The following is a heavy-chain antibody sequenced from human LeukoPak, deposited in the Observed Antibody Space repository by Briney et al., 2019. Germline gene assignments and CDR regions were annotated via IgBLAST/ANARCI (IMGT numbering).Heavy chain of an antibody. V-gene: IGHV3-23*01. D-gene: IGHD1-26*01. J-gene: IGHJ4*02. CDR2: ISSSGGST. CDR1: GFTFSSYA. CDR3: AKNSGPFDY. Sequence: PGGSLRLSCAASGFTFSSYAMSWVRQAPGKGLEWVSSISSSGGSTYYADFVKGRFTISRDNSKNTLYLQMNSLRAEDTAVYYCAKNSGPFDYWGQGTLVTVSS.